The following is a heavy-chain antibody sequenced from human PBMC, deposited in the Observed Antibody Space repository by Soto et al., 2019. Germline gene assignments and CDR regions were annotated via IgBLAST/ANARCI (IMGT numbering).Heavy chain of an antibody. D-gene: IGHD2-2*01. J-gene: IGHJ5*02. CDR1: GGTFSSYT. V-gene: IGHV1-69*02. CDR3: ARGPYCSSTSCYEVSWFDP. Sequence: SVKVSCKASGGTFSSYTISWVRQAPGQGLEWMGRIIPILGIANYAQKFQGRVTITADKSTSTAYMELSSLRSEDTAVYYCARGPYCSSTSCYEVSWFDPWGQGTLVTVSS. CDR2: IIPILGIA.